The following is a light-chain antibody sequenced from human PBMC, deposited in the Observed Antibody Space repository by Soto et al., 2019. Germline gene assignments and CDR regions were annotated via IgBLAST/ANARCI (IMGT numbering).Light chain of an antibody. CDR2: KAS. V-gene: IGKV1-5*03. J-gene: IGKJ2*01. CDR1: QSIGSW. Sequence: DIQMTQSPSTLSASVGDRVTITCRANQSIGSWLAWYQQKPGKAPKLLIYKASSLESGVPSRFSGSGSGTEFTLTISSLQPDDFAAYYCQQYNTSWYTFGQGTKLEIK. CDR3: QQYNTSWYT.